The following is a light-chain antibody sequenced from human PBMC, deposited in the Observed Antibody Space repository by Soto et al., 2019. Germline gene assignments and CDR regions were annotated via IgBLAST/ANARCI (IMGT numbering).Light chain of an antibody. CDR1: QSVSSY. Sequence: EIVLTQSPATLSLSPGERATLSCRASQSVSSYLAWYQQKPGQAPRLLIYDASNRATSIPARFSGSGSGTDFTLTISSLEPEAFAVYYCQQRSNWPPWTFGQGTKVEIK. CDR2: DAS. CDR3: QQRSNWPPWT. J-gene: IGKJ1*01. V-gene: IGKV3-11*01.